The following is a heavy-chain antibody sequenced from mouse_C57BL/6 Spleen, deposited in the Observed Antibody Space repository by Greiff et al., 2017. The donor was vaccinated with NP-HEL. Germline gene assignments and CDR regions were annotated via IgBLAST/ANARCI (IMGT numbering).Heavy chain of an antibody. CDR2: IDPSDSET. V-gene: IGHV1-52*01. CDR1: GYTFTSYW. CDR3: ARDYYGSSRFAY. J-gene: IGHJ3*01. D-gene: IGHD1-1*01. Sequence: QVQLKESGAELVRPGSSVKLSCKASGYTFTSYWMHWVKQRPIQGLEWIGNIDPSDSETHYNQKFKDKATLTVDKSSSTAYMQLSSLTSEDSAVYYCARDYYGSSRFAYWGQGTLVTVSA.